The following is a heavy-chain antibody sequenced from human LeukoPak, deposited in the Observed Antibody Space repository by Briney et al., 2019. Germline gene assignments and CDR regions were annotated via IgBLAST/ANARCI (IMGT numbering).Heavy chain of an antibody. D-gene: IGHD6-19*01. CDR2: INPSGGST. J-gene: IGHJ4*02. CDR3: ARDPQGVTGYSSGWYDY. CDR1: GYTFTSYY. V-gene: IGHV1-46*01. Sequence: ASVKVSCKASGYTFTSYYMHWVRQAPGQGLEWMGIINPSGGSTSYAQKFQGRVTMTRDTSTSTVYMELSSLRSEDTAVYYCARDPQGVTGYSSGWYDYWGQGILVTVSS.